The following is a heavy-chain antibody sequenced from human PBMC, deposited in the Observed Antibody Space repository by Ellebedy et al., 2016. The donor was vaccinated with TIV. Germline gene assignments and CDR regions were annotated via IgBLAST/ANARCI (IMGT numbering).Heavy chain of an antibody. V-gene: IGHV4-59*01. Sequence: MPSETLSLTCTVSGGSISSYYWSWIRQLPGKGLEWIGYIYYSGSTNYNPSLKSRLTISVDTSKNQFSLKLSSVTAADTAVYYCARVGVIADFFDYWGQGTLVTVSS. CDR1: GGSISSYY. J-gene: IGHJ4*02. CDR3: ARVGVIADFFDY. CDR2: IYYSGST. D-gene: IGHD2/OR15-2a*01.